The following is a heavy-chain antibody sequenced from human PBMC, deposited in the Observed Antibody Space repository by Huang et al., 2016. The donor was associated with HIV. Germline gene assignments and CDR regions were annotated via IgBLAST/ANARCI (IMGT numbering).Heavy chain of an antibody. J-gene: IGHJ4*02. CDR1: GFSLDRFN. V-gene: IGHV3-21*01. CDR3: VKDRGQQLSPFDS. Sequence: EVQLVDSGGGLVKPGGSLRLPCAASGFSLDRFNMFWVRQTPAKGVQGVASSRPRSSCIEYADSVKGRFSISRDNAKNSLYLQMNSLRGEDTAVYYCVKDRGQQLSPFDSWGQGTLVTVSS. CDR2: SRPRSSCI. D-gene: IGHD6-13*01.